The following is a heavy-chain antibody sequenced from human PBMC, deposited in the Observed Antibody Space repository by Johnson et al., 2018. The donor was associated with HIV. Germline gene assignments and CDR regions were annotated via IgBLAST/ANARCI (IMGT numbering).Heavy chain of an antibody. CDR3: ARTTLRFLDRGDDAFDI. V-gene: IGHV3-23*04. CDR1: GFTFSSYA. J-gene: IGHJ3*02. Sequence: VQLVESGGGLVQPGGSLRLSCAASGFTFSSYAMSWVRQAPGKGLEWVSTITGSSGSTYYADSVKGRFTISRDNSKNTMYLQMNSLRAEDTAVYYCARTTLRFLDRGDDAFDIWGQGTMVTVSS. CDR2: ITGSSGST. D-gene: IGHD3-3*01.